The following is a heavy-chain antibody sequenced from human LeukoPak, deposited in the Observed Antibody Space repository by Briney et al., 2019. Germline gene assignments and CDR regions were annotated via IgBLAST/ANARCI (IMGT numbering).Heavy chain of an antibody. V-gene: IGHV3-23*01. CDR2: ISGSGGST. CDR1: GFTFSSYA. J-gene: IGHJ4*02. CDR3: AKGLSIAADGDFDY. Sequence: PGGSLRLSCAASGFTFSSYAMSWVRQAPGKGLEWVSAISGSGGSTYCADSVKGRFTISRDNTKNTLYLQMNSLRAEDTAVYYCAKGLSIAADGDFDYWGQGTLVTVSS. D-gene: IGHD6-13*01.